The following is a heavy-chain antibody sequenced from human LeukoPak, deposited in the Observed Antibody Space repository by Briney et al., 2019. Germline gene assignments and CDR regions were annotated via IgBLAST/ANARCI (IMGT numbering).Heavy chain of an antibody. J-gene: IGHJ3*02. CDR2: IYYSGST. V-gene: IGHV4-39*07. CDR3: ARDHGYRSGWYEEGAFDI. D-gene: IGHD6-19*01. Sequence: SETLSLTCTVSGGSISSSSYYWGWIRQPPGKGLEWIGSIYYSGSTYYNPSLKSRVTISVDTSKNQFSLKLSSVTAADTAVYYCARDHGYRSGWYEEGAFDIWGQGTMVTVSS. CDR1: GGSISSSSYY.